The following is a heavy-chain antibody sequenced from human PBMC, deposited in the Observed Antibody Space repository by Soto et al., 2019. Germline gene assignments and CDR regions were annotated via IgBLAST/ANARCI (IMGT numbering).Heavy chain of an antibody. J-gene: IGHJ5*02. CDR3: ARDGPPGTMIVVANWFDP. CDR1: GFTFSSYG. Sequence: VGSLRLSCAASGFTFSSYGMHWVRQAPGKGLEWVAVIWYDGSNKYYADSVKGRFTISRDNSKNTLYLQMNSLRAEDTAVYYCARDGPPGTMIVVANWFDPWGQGTLVTVSS. CDR2: IWYDGSNK. D-gene: IGHD3-22*01. V-gene: IGHV3-33*01.